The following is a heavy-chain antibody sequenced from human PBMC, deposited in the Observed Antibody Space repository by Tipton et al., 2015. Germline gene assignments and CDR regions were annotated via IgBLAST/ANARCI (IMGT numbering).Heavy chain of an antibody. Sequence: SLRLSCAASGFTLRSYGMSWVRQAPGKGLEWVSGISGSGGRTDYADSVKGRFTISRDNSKNTLYLQMNSLRADDTAVYYCVRRDRGQLHTAYYFDSWGHGTLVTVSS. D-gene: IGHD2-2*01. J-gene: IGHJ4*01. CDR2: ISGSGGRT. CDR1: GFTLRSYG. CDR3: VRRDRGQLHTAYYFDS. V-gene: IGHV3-23*01.